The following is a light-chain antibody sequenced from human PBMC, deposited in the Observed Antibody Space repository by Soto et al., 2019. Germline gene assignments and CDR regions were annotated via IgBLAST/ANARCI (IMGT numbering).Light chain of an antibody. CDR1: RRVLTN. Sequence: EIVMTQSPVTLSASPGERAPRSYRASRRVLTNLAWYQQKPDQAPRRVILGAYTSATDIPARISGSGSGTDFTLTISSLQYEDSAVYFCQQYHEWPPTWTFGRGTKVDIK. V-gene: IGKV3-15*01. CDR3: QQYHEWPPTWT. CDR2: GAY. J-gene: IGKJ1*01.